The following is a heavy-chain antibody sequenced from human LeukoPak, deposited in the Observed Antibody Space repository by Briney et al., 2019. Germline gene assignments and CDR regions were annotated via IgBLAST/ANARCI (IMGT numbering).Heavy chain of an antibody. CDR3: TTEAVVTYYFDY. CDR1: GFTFSNPW. V-gene: IGHV3-15*01. D-gene: IGHD4-23*01. Sequence: GGSLRLPCAPSGFTFSNPWMSWVRQPPGKGREWVGRIKSKTDGGTTDYAAPVKGRFTISRDDSKNTLYLQMNSLKTEDTAVYYCTTEAVVTYYFDYWGQGTLVTVSS. J-gene: IGHJ4*02. CDR2: IKSKTDGGTT.